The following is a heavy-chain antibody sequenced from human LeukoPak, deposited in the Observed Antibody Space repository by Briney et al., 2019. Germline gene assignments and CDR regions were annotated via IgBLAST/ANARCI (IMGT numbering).Heavy chain of an antibody. CDR1: GFTFSSYA. Sequence: GGSLRLSCAASGFTFSSYAMSWVRQAPGKGLEWVSAISGSGGSTYYADSVKGRFTISRDNSKNTLYLQMNSLRAEDTAVYYCAKDLSLYSSIWYQTLWFDPWGQGTLVTVSS. V-gene: IGHV3-23*01. D-gene: IGHD6-13*01. CDR2: ISGSGGST. J-gene: IGHJ5*02. CDR3: AKDLSLYSSIWYQTLWFDP.